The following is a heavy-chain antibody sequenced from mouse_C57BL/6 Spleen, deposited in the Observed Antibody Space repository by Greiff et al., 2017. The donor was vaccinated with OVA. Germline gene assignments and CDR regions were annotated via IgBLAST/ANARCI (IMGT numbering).Heavy chain of an antibody. CDR3: ARGGNYVESYFDY. V-gene: IGHV5-4*03. Sequence: EVKVVESGGGLVKPGGSLKLSCAASGFTFSSYAMSWVRQTPEKRLEWVATISDGGSYTYYPDNVKGRFTISRDNAKNSLYLQRSHLKSEDTAMYYCARGGNYVESYFDYWGQGTTLTVSS. CDR2: ISDGGSYT. J-gene: IGHJ2*01. CDR1: GFTFSSYA. D-gene: IGHD1-1*01.